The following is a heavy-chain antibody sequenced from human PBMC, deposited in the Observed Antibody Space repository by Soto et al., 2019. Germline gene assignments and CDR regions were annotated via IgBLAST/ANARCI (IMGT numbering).Heavy chain of an antibody. CDR1: RGAFGDFW. D-gene: IGHD3-10*02. CDR2: INRDANDI. CDR3: ASDVPRNWFDS. J-gene: IGHJ5*01. Sequence: EVQLVESGGGLVQPGGSLRLSCEASRGAFGDFWMHWVRQAPGKGLVWVSRINRDANDIIYADSVKGRFTASRDNAKNMVFLQMNSLSVEDSAVYYCASDVPRNWFDSWGQGTLVTVSS. V-gene: IGHV3-74*01.